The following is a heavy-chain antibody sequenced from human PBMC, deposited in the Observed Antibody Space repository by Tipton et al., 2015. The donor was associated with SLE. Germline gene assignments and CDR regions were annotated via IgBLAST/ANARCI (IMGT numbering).Heavy chain of an antibody. CDR2: TYYTGST. Sequence: TLSLTCTVSGGSISSDSYYWGWIRQPPGKGLEWIGSTYYTGSTYSNPSLKSRVTISVDMSKNQFSLKLSSVTAAGAAVYYCARPASSSYGYMGVWGKGTTVTVSS. V-gene: IGHV4-39*01. CDR3: ARPASSSYGYMGV. D-gene: IGHD6-6*01. CDR1: GGSISSDSYY. J-gene: IGHJ6*03.